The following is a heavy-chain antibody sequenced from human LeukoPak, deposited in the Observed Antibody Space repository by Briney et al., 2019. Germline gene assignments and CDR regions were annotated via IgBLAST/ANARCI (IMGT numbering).Heavy chain of an antibody. V-gene: IGHV5-51*01. CDR3: ARLSSHDFWSIDYYYYMDV. J-gene: IGHJ6*03. Sequence: NAGESLKISCKGSGYSFTSYWIGWVRQMPGKGLEWMGIIYPGDSDTRYSPSFQGQVTISADKSISTAYLQWSSLKASDTAMYYCARLSSHDFWSIDYYYYMDVWGKGTTATVSS. CDR1: GYSFTSYW. CDR2: IYPGDSDT. D-gene: IGHD3-3*01.